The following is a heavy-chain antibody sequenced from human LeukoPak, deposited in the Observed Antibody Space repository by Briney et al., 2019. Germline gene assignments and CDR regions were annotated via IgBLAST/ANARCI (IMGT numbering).Heavy chain of an antibody. CDR3: AKGGAYGSGSYCDY. CDR1: GFTFSGHC. V-gene: IGHV3-23*02. CDR2: ISGGGSDT. D-gene: IGHD3-10*01. J-gene: IGHJ4*02. Sequence: GGSPRLSCAVSGFTFSGHCMHWVRQVPGQGLEWVASISGGGSDTYNEDAVKGRFTISRDNYKSTLSLQMNSLRAEDTAVYYCAKGGAYGSGSYCDYWGQGTLVTVSS.